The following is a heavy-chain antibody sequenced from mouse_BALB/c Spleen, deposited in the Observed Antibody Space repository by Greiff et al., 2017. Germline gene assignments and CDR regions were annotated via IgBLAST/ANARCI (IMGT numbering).Heavy chain of an antibody. Sequence: EVQLQESGGDLVKPGGSLKLSCAASGFTFSSYGMSWVRQTPDKRLEWVATISSGGSYTYYPDSVKGRFTISRDNAKNTLYLQMSSLKSEDTAMYYCARYGKGYFDYWGQGTTLTVSS. D-gene: IGHD2-1*01. CDR3: ARYGKGYFDY. CDR2: ISSGGSYT. J-gene: IGHJ2*01. CDR1: GFTFSSYG. V-gene: IGHV5-6*01.